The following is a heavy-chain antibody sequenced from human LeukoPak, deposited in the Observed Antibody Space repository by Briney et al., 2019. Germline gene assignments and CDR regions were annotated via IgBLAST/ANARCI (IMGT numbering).Heavy chain of an antibody. V-gene: IGHV3-9*03. CDR2: ISWNSATI. CDR3: AKASRGDNWNDLTFHY. J-gene: IGHJ4*02. CDR1: GFTFDDYA. Sequence: GRSLRLSCAASGFTFDDYAMHWVRHAPGKGLEWVSGISWNSATIGYADSVKGRFTISRDNSKNSLYLQMNSLRADDMALYYCAKASRGDNWNDLTFHYWGQGTLVTVSS. D-gene: IGHD1-20*01.